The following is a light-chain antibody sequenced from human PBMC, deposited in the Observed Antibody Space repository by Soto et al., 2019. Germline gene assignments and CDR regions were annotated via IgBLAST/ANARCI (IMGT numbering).Light chain of an antibody. CDR1: SSNLGDYDY. J-gene: IGLJ2*01. Sequence: QSALTQPPSASGAPGQSVTISCSGTSSNLGDYDYVSWYQQHPGKAPRLMIYEVSERPSGVPDRFSGSKSGNTASLTVTGLQAEDEADYCCSSYAGSNNLIFGGGTKLTVL. CDR2: EVS. V-gene: IGLV2-8*01. CDR3: SSYAGSNNLI.